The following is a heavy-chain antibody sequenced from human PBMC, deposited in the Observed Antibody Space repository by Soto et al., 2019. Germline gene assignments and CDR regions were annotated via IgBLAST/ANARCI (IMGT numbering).Heavy chain of an antibody. CDR2: INPNSGGT. D-gene: IGHD1-26*01. CDR3: ARGLGATRPIDY. V-gene: IGHV1-2*04. J-gene: IGHJ4*02. CDR1: GSTFTGYY. Sequence: ASVKVTCKASGSTFTGYYMHWVQQAPGQGLEWMGWINPNSGGTNYAQKFQGWVAMTRDTSISTAYMELSRLRSDDTAVYYCARGLGATRPIDYWGQGTLVTVSS.